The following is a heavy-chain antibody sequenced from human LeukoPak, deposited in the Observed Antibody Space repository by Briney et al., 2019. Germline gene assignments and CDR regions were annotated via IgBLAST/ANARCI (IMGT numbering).Heavy chain of an antibody. V-gene: IGHV4-34*01. CDR3: ARGRGGYVIDY. CDR2: INHSGST. Sequence: SEXLSLTCAVYGGSFSGYYWSWIRQPPGKGLEWIGEINHSGSTNYNPSLKSRVTISVDTSKNQFSLKLSSVTAADTAVYYCARGRGGYVIDYWGQGTLVTVSS. D-gene: IGHD5-12*01. CDR1: GGSFSGYY. J-gene: IGHJ4*02.